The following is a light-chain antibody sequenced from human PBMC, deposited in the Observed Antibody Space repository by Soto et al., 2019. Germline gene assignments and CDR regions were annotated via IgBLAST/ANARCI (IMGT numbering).Light chain of an antibody. CDR3: QQYGSSPLT. V-gene: IGKV3-20*01. J-gene: IGKJ4*01. Sequence: EIVLTQSPGTLSLSPGERATLSCRASQSVSSSYLAWYQQKPGQAPRLLIYGASSRATGIPDRFSGSGSGTDLTLTISRLAPEDFSVYYCQQYGSSPLTLGRGTKVEIK. CDR1: QSVSSSY. CDR2: GAS.